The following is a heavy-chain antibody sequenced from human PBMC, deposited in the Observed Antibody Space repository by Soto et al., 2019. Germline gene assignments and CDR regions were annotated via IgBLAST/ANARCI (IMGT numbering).Heavy chain of an antibody. CDR1: GFTFSSFT. J-gene: IGHJ4*02. D-gene: IGHD6-19*01. V-gene: IGHV3-30*04. Sequence: QVQLVESGGGVVQPGRSLRLSCAASGFTFSSFTMHWVRQAPGTAQERVALISYDGNNNFYADTVKGRFTISRDNSKNTLYLQVNSRKTEDSAVYYCARSIAVAGTPEFHYWGQGTLVTVSS. CDR3: ARSIAVAGTPEFHY. CDR2: ISYDGNNN.